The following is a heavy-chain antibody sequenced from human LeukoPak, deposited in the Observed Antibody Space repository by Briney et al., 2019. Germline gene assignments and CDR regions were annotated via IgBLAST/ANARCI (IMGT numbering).Heavy chain of an antibody. D-gene: IGHD3-10*01. CDR3: ARGRGVSSEGFDP. J-gene: IGHJ5*02. CDR2: INHSGST. V-gene: IGHV4-34*01. CDR1: GGSFGGYY. Sequence: PSETLSLTCAVYGGSFGGYYWSWIRQPPGKGLEWIGEINHSGSTNYNPSLKSRVTISVDTSKNQFSLKLSSVTAADTAVYYCARGRGVSSEGFDPWGQGTLVTVSS.